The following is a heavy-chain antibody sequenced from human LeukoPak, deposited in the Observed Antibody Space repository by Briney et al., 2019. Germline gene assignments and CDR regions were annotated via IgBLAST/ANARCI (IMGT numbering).Heavy chain of an antibody. CDR1: GYTFTGYY. D-gene: IGHD3-22*01. CDR2: INPNSGGT. J-gene: IGHJ4*02. Sequence: ASVKVSCKASGYTFTGYYMHWVRQAPGQELEWMGWINPNSGGTNYAQKFQGRVTMTRDTSISTAYMELSRLRSDDTAVYYCARVMFYDSSGSTIDYWGQGTLVTVSS. CDR3: ARVMFYDSSGSTIDY. V-gene: IGHV1-2*02.